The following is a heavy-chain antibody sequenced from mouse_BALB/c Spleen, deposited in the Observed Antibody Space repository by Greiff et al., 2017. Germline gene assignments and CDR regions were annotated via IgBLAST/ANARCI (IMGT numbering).Heavy chain of an antibody. CDR1: GYTFTSYW. J-gene: IGHJ4*01. CDR3: ARRNYGSSYPYYYAMDY. V-gene: IGHV1-7*01. CDR2: INPSTGYT. Sequence: QVQLKQSGAELAKPGASVKMSCKASGYTFTSYWMHWVKQRPGQGLEWIGYINPSTGYTEYNQKFKDKATLTADKSSSTAYMQLSSLTSEDSAVYYCARRNYGSSYPYYYAMDYWGQGTSVTVSS. D-gene: IGHD1-1*01.